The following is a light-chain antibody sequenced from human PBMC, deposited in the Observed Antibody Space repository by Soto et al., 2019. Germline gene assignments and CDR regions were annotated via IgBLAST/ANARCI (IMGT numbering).Light chain of an antibody. CDR2: GAS. V-gene: IGKV3-20*01. J-gene: IGKJ2*01. CDR3: KQYDSSPVT. Sequence: IVLTQSPGTLSFSPGERATLSCGASQSVSASYLAWYQQKPGQAPRLLIYGASRRATGIPDRFSAGESGTDFTLTNSRLEPEDVGVYYCKQYDSSPVTFGQGTKVEIK. CDR1: QSVSASY.